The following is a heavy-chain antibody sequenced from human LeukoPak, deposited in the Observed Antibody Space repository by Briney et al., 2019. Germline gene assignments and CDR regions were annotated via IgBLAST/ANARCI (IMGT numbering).Heavy chain of an antibody. J-gene: IGHJ4*02. Sequence: ASVKVSCKASGYTFTGYYMHWVRQAPGQRLEWMGWISTYNGDTNYAQKLQGRVTLTTDTSTSTAYMELRSLRSDDTAVYYCARAEYYFGSGSFCRYWGQGTLVTVSS. CDR1: GYTFTGYY. D-gene: IGHD3-10*01. V-gene: IGHV1-18*04. CDR2: ISTYNGDT. CDR3: ARAEYYFGSGSFCRY.